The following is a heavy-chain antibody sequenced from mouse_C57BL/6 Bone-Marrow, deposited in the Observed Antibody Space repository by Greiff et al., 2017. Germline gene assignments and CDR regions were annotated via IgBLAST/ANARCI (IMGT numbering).Heavy chain of an antibody. Sequence: EVQLQQSGPELVKPGASVKISCKASGYTFTDYYMNWVKQSHGKSLEWIGDINPNNGGTSYNQKFKGKATLTVDKSSSTAYMELRGLTSEDSAVYYCARGGWGDFDYWGQGTTLTVSS. CDR3: ARGGWGDFDY. V-gene: IGHV1-26*01. J-gene: IGHJ2*01. D-gene: IGHD3-3*01. CDR1: GYTFTDYY. CDR2: INPNNGGT.